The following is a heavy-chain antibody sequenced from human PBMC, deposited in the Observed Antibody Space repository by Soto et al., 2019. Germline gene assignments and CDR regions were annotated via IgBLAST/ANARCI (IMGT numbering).Heavy chain of an antibody. CDR3: AHTSRHGSSWYPPYNWFDP. CDR1: GFSLSTSGVG. Sequence: SGPTLVNPAQTLTLTCTFSGFSLSTSGVGVGWIRQPPGKALEWLALIYWNDDKRYSPSLKSRLTITKDTSKNQVVLTMTNMDPVDTATYYCAHTSRHGSSWYPPYNWFDPWGQGTLVTVSS. D-gene: IGHD6-13*01. V-gene: IGHV2-5*01. CDR2: IYWNDDK. J-gene: IGHJ5*02.